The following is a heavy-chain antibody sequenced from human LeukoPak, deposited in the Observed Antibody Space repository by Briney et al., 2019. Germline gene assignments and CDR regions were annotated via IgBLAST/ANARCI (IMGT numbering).Heavy chain of an antibody. Sequence: GGCLRHSCAASGFTFTSYAMTWVRQAPGKGLEWVSSITSSGGSTYYAQSVKGRLTISRDNSKNTLYLQMNSLRAEDTALYYCARGAIASAGFDYWGQGSLVTVSS. CDR3: ARGAIASAGFDY. V-gene: IGHV3-23*01. J-gene: IGHJ4*02. D-gene: IGHD6-13*01. CDR1: GFTFTSYA. CDR2: ITSSGGST.